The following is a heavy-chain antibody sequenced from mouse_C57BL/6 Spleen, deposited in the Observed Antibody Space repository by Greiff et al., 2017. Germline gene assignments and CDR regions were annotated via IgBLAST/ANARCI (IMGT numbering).Heavy chain of an antibody. CDR3: TREGYYDAMDY. CDR2: ISSGGDYI. J-gene: IGHJ4*01. V-gene: IGHV5-9-1*02. CDR1: GFTFSSYA. Sequence: DVMLVESGEGLVKPGGSLKLSCAASGFTFSSYAMSWVRQTPEKRLEWVAYISSGGDYIYYADTVKGRFTISRDNARNTLYLQMSSLKSEDTAIYYCTREGYYDAMDYWGQGTSVTVSS. D-gene: IGHD2-2*01.